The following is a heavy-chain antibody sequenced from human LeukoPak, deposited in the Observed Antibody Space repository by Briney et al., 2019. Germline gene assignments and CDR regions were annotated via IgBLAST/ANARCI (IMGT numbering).Heavy chain of an antibody. D-gene: IGHD3-22*01. CDR1: GFTFSSYA. V-gene: IGHV3-23*01. CDR3: EKDLKGGYYCGQFDY. Sequence: LPGGSLRLSCAASGFTFSSYAMSWVRQAPGKGLEWVSAISGSGGSTYYADSVKGRFTISRDNSKNTLYLQMNSLRAEDTAVYYCEKDLKGGYYCGQFDYWGQGTLVTVSS. CDR2: ISGSGGST. J-gene: IGHJ4*02.